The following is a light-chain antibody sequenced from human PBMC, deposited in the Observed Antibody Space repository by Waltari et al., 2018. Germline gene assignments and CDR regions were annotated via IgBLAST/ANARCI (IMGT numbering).Light chain of an antibody. Sequence: QSALTQPASVSGSPGQSLTISCTGTSSDVGSYNYVSWYQQHPGKAPRLLIYDVSYRPSGISGRFSGSKSGNVASRTISGLQAEDEADYYCSSFTGTSTLFGTGTEVTVL. CDR3: SSFTGTSTL. V-gene: IGLV2-14*03. CDR1: SSDVGSYNY. CDR2: DVS. J-gene: IGLJ1*01.